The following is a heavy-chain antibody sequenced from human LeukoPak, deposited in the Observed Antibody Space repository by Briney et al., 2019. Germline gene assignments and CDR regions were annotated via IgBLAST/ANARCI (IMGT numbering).Heavy chain of an antibody. CDR2: INPSSGGT. D-gene: IGHD4-17*01. CDR3: ARAKDPMTTVTTAGNY. J-gene: IGHJ4*02. CDR1: GYTFTGYY. Sequence: ASVKVSCKASGYTFTGYYMHWVRQAPGQGLEWMGWINPSSGGTNYAQKFQGRVTMTRDTSISTAYMELSRLRSDDTAVYYCARAKDPMTTVTTAGNYWGQGTLVTVSS. V-gene: IGHV1-2*02.